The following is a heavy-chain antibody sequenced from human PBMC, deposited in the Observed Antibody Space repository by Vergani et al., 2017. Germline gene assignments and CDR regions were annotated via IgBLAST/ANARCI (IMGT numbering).Heavy chain of an antibody. D-gene: IGHD6-19*01. V-gene: IGHV3-7*01. CDR2: IKQDGSEK. CDR3: ARDGGSGWYRYYYYMDV. J-gene: IGHJ6*03. CDR1: GFTVSSNY. Sequence: EVQLVESGGGLVQPGGSLRLSCAASGFTVSSNYMSWVRQAPGKGLEWGANIKQDGSEKYYVDSVKGRFTISRDNAKNSLYLQMNSLRAEDTAVYYCARDGGSGWYRYYYYMDVWGKGTTVTVSS.